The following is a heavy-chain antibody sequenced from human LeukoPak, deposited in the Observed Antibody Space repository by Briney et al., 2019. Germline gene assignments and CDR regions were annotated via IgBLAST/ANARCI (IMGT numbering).Heavy chain of an antibody. V-gene: IGHV3-11*04. D-gene: IGHD1-1*01. CDR1: GFAFRNYY. J-gene: IGHJ4*02. CDR2: ISSSGSTI. CDR3: AKDRARPGTTSFDY. Sequence: GGSLKLSCATSGFAFRNYYMSWIRQAPGKGLEWVSYISSSGSTIYYADSVKGRFTISRDNAKSSLYLQMNSLRAEDTAVYYCAKDRARPGTTSFDYWGQGTLVTVSS.